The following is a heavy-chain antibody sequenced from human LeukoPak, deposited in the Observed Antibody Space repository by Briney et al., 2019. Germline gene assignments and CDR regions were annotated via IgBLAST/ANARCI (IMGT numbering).Heavy chain of an antibody. CDR2: INPNSGGT. J-gene: IGHJ3*02. D-gene: IGHD1-26*01. V-gene: IGHV1-2*02. Sequence: PSVKVSCKASGYTFTGYYMHWVRQPHGQGLEWMGWINPNSGGTNYAQKFQVGGTITRDTSISTAYMELSRLRSDDTAVYCSARPRGPYSGNYKVAFDIWGQGTMVTVSS. CDR3: ARPRGPYSGNYKVAFDI. CDR1: GYTFTGYY.